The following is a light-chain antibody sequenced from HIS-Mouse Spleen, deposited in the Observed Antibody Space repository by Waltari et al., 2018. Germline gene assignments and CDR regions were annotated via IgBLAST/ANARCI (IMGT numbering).Light chain of an antibody. CDR2: EVS. Sequence: QSALTQPPSASGSPGQSVTISCTGTSSDVGGYNYVSWYQQHPGKAPKHMIDEVSKRPSGVPDRFSGSKSGNAASLTVSGLQAEDEADYYCSSYAGSNNHWVFGGGTKLTVL. CDR1: SSDVGGYNY. V-gene: IGLV2-8*01. J-gene: IGLJ3*02. CDR3: SSYAGSNNHWV.